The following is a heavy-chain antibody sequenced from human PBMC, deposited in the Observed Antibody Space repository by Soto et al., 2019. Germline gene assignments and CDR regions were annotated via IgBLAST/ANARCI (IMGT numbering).Heavy chain of an antibody. CDR1: GGTFSSYA. D-gene: IGHD3-10*01. Sequence: GASVKVSCKASGGTFSSYAISWVRQAPGQGLEWMGGIIPIFGTANYAQKFQGRVTITADESTSTAYMELSSLRSEDTAVYYCARDAPPRGVWFGRKGWFDPWGQGTLVTVSS. CDR3: ARDAPPRGVWFGRKGWFDP. J-gene: IGHJ5*02. CDR2: IIPIFGTA. V-gene: IGHV1-69*13.